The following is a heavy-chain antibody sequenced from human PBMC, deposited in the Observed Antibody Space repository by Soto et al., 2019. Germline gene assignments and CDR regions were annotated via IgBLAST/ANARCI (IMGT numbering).Heavy chain of an antibody. CDR1: GFTFSSYA. CDR3: AKFVITFGGVTGAYGMDV. D-gene: IGHD3-16*01. CDR2: ISGSGGST. J-gene: IGHJ6*02. V-gene: IGHV3-23*01. Sequence: GGSLRLSCAASGFTFSSYAMSWVRQAPGKGLEWVSAISGSGGSTYYADSVKGRFTISRDNSKNTLYLQMNSLRAEDTAVYYCAKFVITFGGVTGAYGMDVWGQGTTVTVSS.